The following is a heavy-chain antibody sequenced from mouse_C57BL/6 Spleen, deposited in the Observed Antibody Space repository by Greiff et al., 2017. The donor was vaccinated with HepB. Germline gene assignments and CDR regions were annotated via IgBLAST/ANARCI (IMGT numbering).Heavy chain of an antibody. CDR2: IDPETGGT. Sequence: VQLQQSGAELVRPGASVTLSCKASGYTFTDYEMHWVKQTPVHGLDWIGAIDPETGGTAYNQKFKGKAILTADKSSSTAYMELRSLTSEDSDVYYCTRGGYWGQGTLVTVSA. CDR1: GYTFTDYE. CDR3: TRGGY. V-gene: IGHV1-15*01. J-gene: IGHJ3*01.